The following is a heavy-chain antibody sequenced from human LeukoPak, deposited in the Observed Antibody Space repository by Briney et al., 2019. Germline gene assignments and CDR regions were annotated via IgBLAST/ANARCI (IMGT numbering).Heavy chain of an antibody. Sequence: GGSLRLSCGASGFTFEEYGMSWVRQVPGKGLEWVAGINWSGGGSGYSDSVKGRFSISRDNAKNFLYLQMNSLSAEDTALYYCARDQFSQEQVGISYYYYMDVWGKGTTVTVSS. CDR3: ARDQFSQEQVGISYYYYMDV. CDR2: INWSGGGS. D-gene: IGHD6-6*01. V-gene: IGHV3-20*04. CDR1: GFTFEEYG. J-gene: IGHJ6*03.